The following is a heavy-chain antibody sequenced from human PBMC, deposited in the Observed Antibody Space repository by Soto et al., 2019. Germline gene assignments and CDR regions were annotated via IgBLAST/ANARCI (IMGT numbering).Heavy chain of an antibody. Sequence: QVQLVQSGAEVKKPGSSVKVSCKASGGTFSSYAISWVRQAPGQGLEWMGGIIPIFGTANYAQKFQGRVTSTADESXXTXYXXLSSLRSEDTAVYYCATSRRRGSSWFAVQEGWFDPWGQGTLVTVSS. V-gene: IGHV1-69*12. J-gene: IGHJ5*02. CDR2: IIPIFGTA. CDR3: ATSRRRGSSWFAVQEGWFDP. CDR1: GGTFSSYA. D-gene: IGHD6-13*01.